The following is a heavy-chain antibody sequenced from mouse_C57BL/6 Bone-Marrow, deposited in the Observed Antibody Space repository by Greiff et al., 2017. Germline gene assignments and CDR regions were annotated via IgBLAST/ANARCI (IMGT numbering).Heavy chain of an antibody. D-gene: IGHD1-1*01. CDR3: ASDYGSSWYFDV. J-gene: IGHJ1*03. V-gene: IGHV1-26*01. CDR1: GYTFTDYY. CDR2: INPNNGGT. Sequence: EVQLQQSGPELVKPGASVKISCKASGYTFTDYYMNWVKQSHGKSLEWIGDINPNNGGTSYNQKFKGKAPLTVDKSSSTAYMELRSLTSEDSAVYYCASDYGSSWYFDVWGTGTTVTVSS.